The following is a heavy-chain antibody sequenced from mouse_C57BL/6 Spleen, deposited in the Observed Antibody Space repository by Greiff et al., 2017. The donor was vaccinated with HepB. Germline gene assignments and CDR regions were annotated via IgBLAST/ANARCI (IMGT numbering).Heavy chain of an antibody. CDR3: ARAGGTAQADFDY. CDR2: IDPNSGGT. J-gene: IGHJ2*01. V-gene: IGHV1-72*01. D-gene: IGHD3-2*02. CDR1: GYTFTSYW. Sequence: VQLQQSGAELVKPGASVKLSCKASGYTFTSYWMHWVKQRPGRGLEWIGRIDPNSGGTKYNEKFKSKATLTVDKPSSTAYMQLGSLTSEDSAVYYCARAGGTAQADFDYWGQGTTLTVSS.